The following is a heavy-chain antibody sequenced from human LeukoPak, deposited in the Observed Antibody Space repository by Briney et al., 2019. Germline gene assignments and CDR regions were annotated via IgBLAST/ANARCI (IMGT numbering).Heavy chain of an antibody. V-gene: IGHV4-59*08. Sequence: SETLSLTCTVSDASISSYSWSWIRQPPGKGLEWIGYIYNIGSSNYNPSLKSRVTISADTSKNQFSLKLNSVTAADTAVYYCARHSPSKVGFDYWGQGTMVTVSS. J-gene: IGHJ3*01. D-gene: IGHD3-9*01. CDR3: ARHSPSKVGFDY. CDR1: DASISSYS. CDR2: IYNIGSS.